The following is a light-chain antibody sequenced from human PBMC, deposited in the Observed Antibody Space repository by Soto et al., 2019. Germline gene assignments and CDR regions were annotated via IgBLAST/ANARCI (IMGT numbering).Light chain of an antibody. CDR3: SSYTTSSTRV. J-gene: IGLJ1*01. CDR1: SNDIGYYNY. CDR2: EVR. V-gene: IGLV2-14*01. Sequence: QSALTQPASVSGSPGQSITISCTGTSNDIGYYNYVSWYQQHPAKAPKLIIYEVRNRPSGISNRFSGSKSGNTASLTISGLQAEDEADYYCSSYTTSSTRVFGPGTKVTVL.